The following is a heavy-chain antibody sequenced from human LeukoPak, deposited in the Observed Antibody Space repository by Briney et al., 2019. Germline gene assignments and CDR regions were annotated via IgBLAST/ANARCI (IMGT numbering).Heavy chain of an antibody. V-gene: IGHV1-8*01. D-gene: IGHD3-16*02. CDR3: AKDLRLGELSLSFDP. CDR1: GYTFTSYD. J-gene: IGHJ5*02. CDR2: MNPNTANT. Sequence: ASVKVSCKASGYTFTSYDTNWVRQAPGQGLEWMGWMNPNTANTGYAQKFQGRVTITRNTSISTSYMELNSLRAEDTAVYYCAKDLRLGELSLSFDPWGQGTLVTVSS.